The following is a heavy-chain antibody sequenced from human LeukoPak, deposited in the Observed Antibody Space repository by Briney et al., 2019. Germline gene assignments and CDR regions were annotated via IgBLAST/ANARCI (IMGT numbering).Heavy chain of an antibody. V-gene: IGHV2-5*02. CDR3: AHSQVFSYGSFHDAYDI. CDR1: GASLSTSGVG. J-gene: IGHJ3*02. CDR2: IYWDDDS. D-gene: IGHD5-18*01. Sequence: SGPTLFKPTPTLTLTCSLSGASLSTSGVGVGWIRQPPGKALEWLALIYWDDDSRYSPSLKSRLTIAKDTSKNQVVLTLTNMDSVDTATYYCAHSQVFSYGSFHDAYDIWGLGMLVTVSS.